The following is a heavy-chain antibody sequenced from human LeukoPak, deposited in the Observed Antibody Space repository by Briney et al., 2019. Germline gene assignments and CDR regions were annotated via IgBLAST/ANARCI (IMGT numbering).Heavy chain of an antibody. D-gene: IGHD3-10*02. CDR1: GFTFSSYW. CDR3: ARDVRGGSMDV. J-gene: IGHJ6*03. V-gene: IGHV3-74*01. Sequence: GESLRLSCAASGFTFSSYWMHWVRQAPGKGLVWVSRINSDGSSTSYADSVKGRFTISRDNAKNTLYLQMNSLRAEDTAVYYCARDVRGGSMDVWGKGTTVTISS. CDR2: INSDGSST.